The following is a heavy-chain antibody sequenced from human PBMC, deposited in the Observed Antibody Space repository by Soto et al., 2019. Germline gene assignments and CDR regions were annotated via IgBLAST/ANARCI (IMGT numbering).Heavy chain of an antibody. CDR3: AKDLFKGYYYYGMDV. D-gene: IGHD2-21*01. V-gene: IGHV3-23*01. J-gene: IGHJ6*02. CDR2: ISGSGGST. CDR1: GFTFSSYA. Sequence: EVQLLESGGGLVQPGGSLRLSCAASGFTFSSYAMSWVRQAPGKGLEWVSAISGSGGSTYYADSVKGRFTISRDNSKNTLYLQMNRLRAEDTAVYYCAKDLFKGYYYYGMDVWGQGTTVTVSS.